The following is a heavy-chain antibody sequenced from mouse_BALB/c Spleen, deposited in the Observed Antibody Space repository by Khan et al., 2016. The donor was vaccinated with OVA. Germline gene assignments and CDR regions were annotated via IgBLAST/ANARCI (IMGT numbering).Heavy chain of an antibody. CDR2: IWAGGST. CDR3: ARAFYNGAWFAY. J-gene: IGHJ3*01. Sequence: VQLKESGPGLVAPSQTLSITCTVSGFSLSNYGVHWVRQPPGKGLEWLGVIWAGGSTNHNSALMSRLSISKDDSKSQVFLKMNSLQTDDTAMYYCARAFYNGAWFAYWGQGTLVTVSA. V-gene: IGHV2-9*02. CDR1: GFSLSNYG. D-gene: IGHD1-3*01.